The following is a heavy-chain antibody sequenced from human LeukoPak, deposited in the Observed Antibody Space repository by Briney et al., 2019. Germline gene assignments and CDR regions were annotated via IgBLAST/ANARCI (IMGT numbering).Heavy chain of an antibody. CDR2: IYSGGST. CDR1: GFTVSTNY. CDR3: ARADYGDYSFDY. V-gene: IGHV3-53*01. J-gene: IGHJ4*02. Sequence: GGSLRLSCAASGFTVSTNYMSWVRQAPGKGLEWVSVIYSGGSTYYADSVKGRFTISRDNSKNTLYLQMNSLRAEDTAVYYCARADYGDYSFDYWGQGTLVTVSS. D-gene: IGHD4-17*01.